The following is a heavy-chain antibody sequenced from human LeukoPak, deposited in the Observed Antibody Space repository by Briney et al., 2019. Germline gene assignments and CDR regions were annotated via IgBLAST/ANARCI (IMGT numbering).Heavy chain of an antibody. CDR3: ARAFYPGYYSYMAV. J-gene: IGHJ6*03. D-gene: IGHD3-3*02. Sequence: SETLSLTCTVSGGSISSYYWSWIRQPPGKGLEWIGYIYYSGSTNYNPSLKSRVTISVDTSKNQFSLKLTSVTAADTAVYYCARAFYPGYYSYMAVWGKGTTVTVSS. CDR2: IYYSGST. V-gene: IGHV4-59*01. CDR1: GGSISSYY.